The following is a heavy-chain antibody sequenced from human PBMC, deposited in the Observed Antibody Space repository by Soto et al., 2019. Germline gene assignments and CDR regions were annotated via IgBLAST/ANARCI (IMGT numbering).Heavy chain of an antibody. CDR1: GGSFSGYY. D-gene: IGHD2-15*01. Sequence: PSETLSLTCAVYGGSFSGYYWSWIRQPPGKGLEWIGEINHSGSTNYNPSLKSRVTISVDRSKNQFSLKLSSVTAADTAVYYCARRGGVVVAATQHNWFDPWGQGTLVTVSS. CDR3: ARRGGVVVAATQHNWFDP. V-gene: IGHV4-34*01. CDR2: INHSGST. J-gene: IGHJ5*02.